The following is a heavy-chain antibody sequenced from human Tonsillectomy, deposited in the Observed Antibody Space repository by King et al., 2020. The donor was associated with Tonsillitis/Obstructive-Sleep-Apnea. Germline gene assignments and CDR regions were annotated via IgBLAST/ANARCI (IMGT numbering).Heavy chain of an antibody. CDR2: IGSSGTTI. J-gene: IGHJ6*03. Sequence: VQLVESGGGLVQPGGSLRLSCAATEFTISSYEMNWVRQAPGKGLEWVSYIGSSGTTIYYADSVKGRFTISRDNAKNSLYLQMNSLKAEDTAVYYCARGSQLGSYMDVWGRGNTVTVSS. V-gene: IGHV3-48*03. CDR1: EFTISSYE. D-gene: IGHD3-10*01. CDR3: ARGSQLGSYMDV.